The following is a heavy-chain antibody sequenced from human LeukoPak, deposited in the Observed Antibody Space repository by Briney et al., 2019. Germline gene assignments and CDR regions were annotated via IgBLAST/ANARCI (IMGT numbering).Heavy chain of an antibody. CDR2: ITSGSSYT. D-gene: IGHD3-10*01. Sequence: GGSLRLPCAASGFDFSDYSMNWVRQAPGQGLEWVSLITSGSSYTYYSGSVQDRFTISRDNAQNTLYLHMNSLGVEDSAVYFCATDRLAGLGSSDYWGQGTLVIVSS. J-gene: IGHJ4*01. V-gene: IGHV3-21*01. CDR3: ATDRLAGLGSSDY. CDR1: GFDFSDYS.